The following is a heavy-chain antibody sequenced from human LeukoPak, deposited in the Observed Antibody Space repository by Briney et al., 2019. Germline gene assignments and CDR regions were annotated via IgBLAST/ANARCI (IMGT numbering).Heavy chain of an antibody. Sequence: PGGSLRLSCAASGFTFDDYAMHWVRQAPGKGLEWVSGISWNSGSIGYADSVKGRFTISRDNAKNSLYLQMNSLRAEDTALYYCARGGLYYDSSGYQGFLLGEEPAHFDYWGQGTLVTVSS. CDR3: ARGGLYYDSSGYQGFLLGEEPAHFDY. J-gene: IGHJ4*02. D-gene: IGHD3-22*01. CDR1: GFTFDDYA. CDR2: ISWNSGSI. V-gene: IGHV3-9*01.